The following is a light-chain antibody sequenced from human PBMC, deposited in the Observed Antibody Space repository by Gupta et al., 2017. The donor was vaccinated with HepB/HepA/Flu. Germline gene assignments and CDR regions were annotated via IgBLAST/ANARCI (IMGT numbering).Light chain of an antibody. CDR3: QQSDTTTMT. V-gene: IGKV1-39*01. CDR2: AAS. CDR1: QSISNY. Sequence: DILMPQSPSSLSASVGDRVTITCRASQSISNYVYWYQQKVGKATKSLIYAASTWQSGVPSRFSGSASGTDFTLTISRRQHEDFSTYYCQQSDTTTMTFGRGTKLEIK. J-gene: IGKJ4*01.